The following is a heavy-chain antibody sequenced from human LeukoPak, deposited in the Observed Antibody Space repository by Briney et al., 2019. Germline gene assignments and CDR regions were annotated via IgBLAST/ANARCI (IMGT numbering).Heavy chain of an antibody. CDR1: GYTFTSYG. Sequence: ASVKVSCKASGYTFTSYGISWVRQAPGQGLEWMGWISAYNGNTNYAQKLQGRVTMTTDTSTSTAYMELRSLRSDDTAVYYCARDWSTDHSNYGEEGDYWGQGTLVTVSS. CDR3: ARDWSTDHSNYGEEGDY. D-gene: IGHD4-4*01. J-gene: IGHJ4*02. CDR2: ISAYNGNT. V-gene: IGHV1-18*01.